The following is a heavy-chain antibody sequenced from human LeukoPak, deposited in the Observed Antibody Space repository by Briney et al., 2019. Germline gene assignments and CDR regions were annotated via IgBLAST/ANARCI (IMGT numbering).Heavy chain of an antibody. J-gene: IGHJ6*02. Sequence: SETLSLTCAVSGGSISSGGYSWSWIRQPPGKGLKWIGYIYHSGSTYYNPSLKSRVTISVDRSKNQFSLKLSSVTAADTAVYYCAGARITMVRGVIYYYYGMDVWGQGTTVTVSS. D-gene: IGHD3-10*01. V-gene: IGHV4-30-2*01. CDR2: IYHSGST. CDR1: GGSISSGGYS. CDR3: AGARITMVRGVIYYYYGMDV.